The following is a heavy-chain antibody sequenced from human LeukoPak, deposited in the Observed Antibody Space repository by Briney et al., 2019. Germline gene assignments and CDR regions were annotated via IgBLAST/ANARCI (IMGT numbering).Heavy chain of an antibody. CDR2: IYYSGST. J-gene: IGHJ3*02. D-gene: IGHD3-10*01. CDR3: ARATFMVRGIGAFDI. Sequence: SQTLSLTCTVSGGSISSGDYYWSWIRQPPGKGLEWIGYIYYSGSTYYNPSLKSRVTISVDTSKNQFSLKLSSVTAADTAVYYCARATFMVRGIGAFDIWGQGTMVTVSS. V-gene: IGHV4-30-4*01. CDR1: GGSISSGDYY.